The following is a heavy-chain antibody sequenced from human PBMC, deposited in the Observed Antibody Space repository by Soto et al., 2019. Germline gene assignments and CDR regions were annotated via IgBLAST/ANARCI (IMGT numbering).Heavy chain of an antibody. CDR2: IKQDGSEK. CDR3: ARGYHGYKSSYYYYYYTDV. CDR1: GFTFSSYW. J-gene: IGHJ6*03. D-gene: IGHD5-18*01. Sequence: GGSLRLSCAASGFTFSSYWMSWVRQAPGKGLEWVANIKQDGSEKYYVDSVKGRFTISRDNAKNSLYLQMNSLRAEDTAVYYCARGYHGYKSSYYYYYYTDVWGKGTTVTVSS. V-gene: IGHV3-7*01.